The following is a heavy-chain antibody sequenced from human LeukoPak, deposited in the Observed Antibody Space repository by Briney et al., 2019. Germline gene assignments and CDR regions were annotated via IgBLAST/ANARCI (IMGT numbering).Heavy chain of an antibody. V-gene: IGHV3-48*03. CDR2: ISSSGSTI. CDR1: GFTFSSYE. D-gene: IGHD6-13*01. CDR3: AKVKVRVSHPPEYYFDY. Sequence: GGSLRLSCAASGFTFSSYEMNWVRQAPGKGLEWVSYISSSGSTIYYADSVKGRFTISRDNAKNTLYLQMNSLRAEDTAVYYCAKVKVRVSHPPEYYFDYWGQGTLVTVSS. J-gene: IGHJ4*02.